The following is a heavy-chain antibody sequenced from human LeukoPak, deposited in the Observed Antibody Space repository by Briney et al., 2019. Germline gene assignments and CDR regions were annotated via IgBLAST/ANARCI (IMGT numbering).Heavy chain of an antibody. CDR1: GGSFNGYY. Sequence: SETLSLTCAVYGGSFNGYYWSWIRQSPGKGLEWIGEIDHSGRTNSNPSLKSRVIISVDMSKNQFSLKLTSVTAADTAVYYCARKSIVTAGRKPYDYWDQGTLATVSS. CDR2: IDHSGRT. J-gene: IGHJ4*02. V-gene: IGHV4-34*01. D-gene: IGHD6-13*01. CDR3: ARKSIVTAGRKPYDY.